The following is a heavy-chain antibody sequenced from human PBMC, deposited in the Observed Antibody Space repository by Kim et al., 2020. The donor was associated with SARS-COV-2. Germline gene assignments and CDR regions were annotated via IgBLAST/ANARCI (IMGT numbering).Heavy chain of an antibody. V-gene: IGHV4-34*01. J-gene: IGHJ5*02. Sequence: SRVTISVDTSKNQFSLKLSSVTAADTAVYYCARAHPYSSSWYHLTSWFDPWGQGTLVTVSS. CDR3: ARAHPYSSSWYHLTSWFDP. D-gene: IGHD6-13*01.